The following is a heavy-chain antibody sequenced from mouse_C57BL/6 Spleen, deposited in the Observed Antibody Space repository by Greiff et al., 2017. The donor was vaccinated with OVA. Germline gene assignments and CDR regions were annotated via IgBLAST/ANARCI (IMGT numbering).Heavy chain of an antibody. Sequence: VQLQQSGPELVKPGASVKISCNASGYSFTSYYIHWVKQRPGQGLEWIGWIYPGSGNTKYNEKFKGKATLTADTSSSTAYMQLSSLTSEDSAVYYCARGGNYKAMDYWGQGTSVTVSS. J-gene: IGHJ4*01. CDR3: ARGGNYKAMDY. D-gene: IGHD2-1*01. V-gene: IGHV1-66*01. CDR2: IYPGSGNT. CDR1: GYSFTSYY.